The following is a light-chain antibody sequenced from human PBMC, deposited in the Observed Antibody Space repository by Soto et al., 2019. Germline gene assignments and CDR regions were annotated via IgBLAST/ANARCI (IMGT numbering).Light chain of an antibody. J-gene: IGLJ1*01. CDR1: SSNIGGNS. CDR3: GSWDSSLSAYV. Sequence: HSVLRQPPSGSAAPGQNVTISCSGSSSNIGGNSVSWYQQLPGTAPKLLIYDDNKRPSGIPDRFSGSKSGTSATLGITGFQTGDEADYYCGSWDSSLSAYVFGTGTKVTVL. V-gene: IGLV1-51*01. CDR2: DDN.